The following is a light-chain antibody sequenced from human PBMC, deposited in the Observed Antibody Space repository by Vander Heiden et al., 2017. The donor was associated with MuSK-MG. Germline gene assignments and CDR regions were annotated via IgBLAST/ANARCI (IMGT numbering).Light chain of an antibody. Sequence: EIVMTQSPATLSVSPGERATLSCRASQSVSSNLAWYQQKPGQAPRLLTYGASTRATGIPARFSGSGSGTEFTLTISSLQSEDFAVYYCQQENNWPFTFGQGTQVEIK. CDR3: QQENNWPFT. CDR2: GAS. V-gene: IGKV3-15*01. CDR1: QSVSSN. J-gene: IGKJ5*01.